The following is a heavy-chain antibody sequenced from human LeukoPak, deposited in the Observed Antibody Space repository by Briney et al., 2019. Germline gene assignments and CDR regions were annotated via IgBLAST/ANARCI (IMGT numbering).Heavy chain of an antibody. Sequence: SETLSLTCAVYGGSFSGYYWSWIRQPPGKGLEWIGEINHSGSTNYNPSLKSRVTISVDTSKNQFSLKLSSVTAADTAVYYCARWRGRAARHFDYWGQGTLVTVSS. CDR2: INHSGST. D-gene: IGHD6-6*01. J-gene: IGHJ4*02. CDR3: ARWRGRAARHFDY. V-gene: IGHV4-34*01. CDR1: GGSFSGYY.